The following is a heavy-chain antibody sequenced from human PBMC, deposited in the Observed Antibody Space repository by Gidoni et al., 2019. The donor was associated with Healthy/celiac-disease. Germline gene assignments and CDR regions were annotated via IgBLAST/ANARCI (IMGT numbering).Heavy chain of an antibody. Sequence: QVQLVQSGDEVKKPGSSMKVSCKAAGGTFSSYASRWVRQAPGQGLDVLGRFLPIFGSGNSALKFQGRVTITADESTSTAYMELSSLRSEDTAVYYCARDRDCSSTSCYGYYYGMDVWGQGTTVTVSS. CDR1: GGTFSSYA. V-gene: IGHV1-69*01. CDR3: ARDRDCSSTSCYGYYYGMDV. CDR2: FLPIFGSG. J-gene: IGHJ6*02. D-gene: IGHD2-2*01.